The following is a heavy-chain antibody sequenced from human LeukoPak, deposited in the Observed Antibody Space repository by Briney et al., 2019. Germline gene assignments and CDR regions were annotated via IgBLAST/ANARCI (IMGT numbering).Heavy chain of an antibody. CDR1: GYSFTTYW. CDR2: IYPGDSDT. J-gene: IGHJ6*02. D-gene: IGHD1-14*01. V-gene: IGHV5-51*01. Sequence: GESLKISCQGSGYSFTTYWGGLGRQMPGKGLELRGMIYPGDSDTLYTPSFQGQVTISADKSISTAYLQWSSLKASDTAMYYCAASTGSAQYYYYGMDVWGQGTTVTDSS. CDR3: AASTGSAQYYYYGMDV.